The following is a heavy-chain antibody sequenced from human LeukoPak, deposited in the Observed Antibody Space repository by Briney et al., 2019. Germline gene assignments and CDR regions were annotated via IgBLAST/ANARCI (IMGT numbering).Heavy chain of an antibody. CDR3: ARYDYSSAFDI. CDR2: IYYSGST. V-gene: IGHV4-59*08. J-gene: IGHJ3*02. CDR1: GGSISSYY. Sequence: KPSETLSLTCTVSGGSISSYYWSWIRQPPGKGLEWIGYIYYSGSTNYNPSLKSRVTISVDTSKNQFSLKLSSVTAADTAVYYCARYDYSSAFDIWGQGTMVTVSS. D-gene: IGHD2-21*01.